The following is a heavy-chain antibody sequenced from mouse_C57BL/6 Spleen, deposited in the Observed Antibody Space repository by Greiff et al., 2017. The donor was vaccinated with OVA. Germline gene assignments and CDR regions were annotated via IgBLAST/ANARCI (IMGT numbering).Heavy chain of an antibody. J-gene: IGHJ2*01. CDR2: IHPNSGST. Sequence: VQLQQSGAELVKPGASVKLSCKASGYTFTSYWMHWVKQRPGQGLEWIGMIHPNSGSTNYNEKFKSKATLTVDKSSSTAYMQLSSLTSEDSAVYYCANYDYERDLDYWGQGTTLTVSS. V-gene: IGHV1-64*01. CDR1: GYTFTSYW. D-gene: IGHD2-4*01. CDR3: ANYDYERDLDY.